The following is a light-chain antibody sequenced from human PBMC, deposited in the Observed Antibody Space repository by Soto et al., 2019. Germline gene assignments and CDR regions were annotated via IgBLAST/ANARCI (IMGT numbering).Light chain of an antibody. J-gene: IGKJ3*01. Sequence: EIVLTQSPGTLSLSPGERATLSCRASQSVSSSYLAWYQQKPGQAPRLLIYGASSRATGIPDRFSGSGSGTDVTLTISRLEPEDFAVYYCQQYGSSPGGTFGPGTKVDIK. CDR1: QSVSSSY. CDR2: GAS. V-gene: IGKV3-20*01. CDR3: QQYGSSPGGT.